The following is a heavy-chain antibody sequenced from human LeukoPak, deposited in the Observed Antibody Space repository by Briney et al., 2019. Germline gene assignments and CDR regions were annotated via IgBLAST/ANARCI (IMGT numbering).Heavy chain of an antibody. CDR3: ARERDGYNPFDY. D-gene: IGHD5-24*01. CDR2: ISSSSSYT. J-gene: IGHJ4*02. CDR1: GFTFSDYY. V-gene: IGHV3-11*06. Sequence: PGGSLRLSCAASGFTFSDYYMSWIRQAPGKGLEWVSYISSSSSYTNYADSVKGRFTISRDNAKNSLHLQMNSLRAEDTAVYYCARERDGYNPFDYWGQGTLVTVSS.